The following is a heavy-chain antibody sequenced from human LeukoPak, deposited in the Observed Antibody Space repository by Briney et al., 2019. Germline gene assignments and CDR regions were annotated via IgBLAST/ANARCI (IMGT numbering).Heavy chain of an antibody. CDR3: ARASIHRIAAADLYYFDY. J-gene: IGHJ4*02. CDR1: GGSLSSYY. CDR2: IYYSGST. Sequence: SETLSLTCTVSGGSLSSYYWSWIRQPPGKGLEWIGYIYYSGSTNYNPSLKSRVTISVDTSKNQFSLKLGSVTAADTAVYYCARASIHRIAAADLYYFDYWGQGTLVTVSS. V-gene: IGHV4-59*01. D-gene: IGHD6-13*01.